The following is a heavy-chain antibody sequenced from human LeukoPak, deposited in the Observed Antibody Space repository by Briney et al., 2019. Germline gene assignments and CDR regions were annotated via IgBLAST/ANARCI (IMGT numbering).Heavy chain of an antibody. D-gene: IGHD5-24*01. J-gene: IGHJ5*02. CDR1: GFTFSNAW. V-gene: IGHV4-59*01. CDR3: AREEIRSWFDP. Sequence: GSLRLSCAASGFTFSNAWMSWIRQPPGKGLEWIGYIYYSGSTNYNPSLKSRVTISVDTSKNQFSLKLSSVTAADTAVYYCAREEIRSWFDPWGQGTLVTVSS. CDR2: IYYSGST.